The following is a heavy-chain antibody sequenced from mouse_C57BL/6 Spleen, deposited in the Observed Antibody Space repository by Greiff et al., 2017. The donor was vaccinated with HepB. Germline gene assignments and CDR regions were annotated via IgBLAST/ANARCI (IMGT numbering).Heavy chain of an antibody. CDR2: IYPGDGDT. V-gene: IGHV1-80*01. D-gene: IGHD1-1*01. J-gene: IGHJ2*01. CDR3: ARSDYYYGSSTFDY. CDR1: GYAFSSYW. Sequence: QVQLQQSGAELVKPGASVKISCKASGYAFSSYWMNWVKQRPGKGLEWIGQIYPGDGDTNYNGKFKGKATLTADKSSSTAYMQLSSLTSEDSAVYFCARSDYYYGSSTFDYWGQGTTLTVSS.